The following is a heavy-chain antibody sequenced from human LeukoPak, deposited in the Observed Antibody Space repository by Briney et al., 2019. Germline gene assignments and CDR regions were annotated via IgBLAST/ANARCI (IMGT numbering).Heavy chain of an antibody. CDR1: GFTFSGYS. J-gene: IGHJ2*01. Sequence: GGSLRLSCAASGFTFSGYSMNWVRLAPGKGLEWVSYISSSSSNTYYADSVKGRVTISRDNARNSLYLQMDSLRDGDTAVYYCARDQPRPLWYFDLWGRGTLVTVSS. V-gene: IGHV3-48*02. CDR3: ARDQPRPLWYFDL. CDR2: ISSSSSNT.